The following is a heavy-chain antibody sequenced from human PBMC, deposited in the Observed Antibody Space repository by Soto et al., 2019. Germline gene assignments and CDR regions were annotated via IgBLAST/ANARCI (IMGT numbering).Heavy chain of an antibody. J-gene: IGHJ3*01. CDR2: INPNRGGT. CDR3: ARVPYDYVWGSNRYTGGALDL. CDR1: GYTFTAYS. Sequence: QVQLVQSGAEVKKPGASVNVSCEASGYTFTAYSLHWVRQAPGQGLEWMGWINPNRGGTIYAQRFQGRVTMTRAPSISTAYMHLSRLRSDDTAVYYCARVPYDYVWGSNRYTGGALDLWGQGTMVTVSS. V-gene: IGHV1-2*02. D-gene: IGHD3-16*02.